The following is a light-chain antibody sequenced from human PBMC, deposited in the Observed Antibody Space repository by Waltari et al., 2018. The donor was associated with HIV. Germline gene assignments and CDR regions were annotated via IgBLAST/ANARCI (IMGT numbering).Light chain of an antibody. J-gene: IGLJ2*01. CDR2: REN. CDR1: TSNVGSNF. CDR3: QSRDISGTHVV. Sequence: QSVLTQPPSASGTPGQRVTISCSGTTSNVGSNFVSWYQQLPGTAPKLLIYRENRRPSGVPDRFSGSKSGASASLAISGLRSEDEADYYCQSRDISGTHVVFGGGTKLTVL. V-gene: IGLV1-47*01.